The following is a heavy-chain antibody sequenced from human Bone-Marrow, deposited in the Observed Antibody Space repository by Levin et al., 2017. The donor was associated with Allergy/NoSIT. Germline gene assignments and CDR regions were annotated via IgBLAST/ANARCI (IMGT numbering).Heavy chain of an antibody. D-gene: IGHD6-19*01. Sequence: GGSLRLSCAASGFTVSSNYMSWVRQAPGKGLEWVSVIYSGGSTYYADSVKGRFTISRDNSKNTLYLQMNSLRAEDTAVYYCARDWFWWLVLDPGGQGTLVTVSS. J-gene: IGHJ5*02. CDR3: ARDWFWWLVLDP. V-gene: IGHV3-53*01. CDR2: IYSGGST. CDR1: GFTVSSNY.